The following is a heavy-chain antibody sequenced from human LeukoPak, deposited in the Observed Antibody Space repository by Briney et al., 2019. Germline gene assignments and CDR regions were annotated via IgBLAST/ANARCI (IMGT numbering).Heavy chain of an antibody. Sequence: GGSLRLSCAASGFTFSSYWMSWVRQAPGKGLEWVANIKQDGSEKYYVDSVKGRFTISRDNAKNSLYLQMNSLRAEDTAVYYCAMDPFYGDPRYWGQGTLVTVSS. V-gene: IGHV3-7*04. CDR1: GFTFSSYW. D-gene: IGHD4-17*01. J-gene: IGHJ4*02. CDR3: AMDPFYGDPRY. CDR2: IKQDGSEK.